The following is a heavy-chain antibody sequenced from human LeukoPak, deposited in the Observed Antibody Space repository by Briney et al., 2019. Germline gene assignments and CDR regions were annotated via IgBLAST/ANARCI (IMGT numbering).Heavy chain of an antibody. CDR2: IIPIFGTA. J-gene: IGHJ5*02. D-gene: IGHD6-19*01. Sequence: GASVKVSCKASGGTFSSYAISWVRQAPGQGLEWMGGIIPIFGTANYAQKFQGRVTITADKSTSTAYMELSSLRSEDTAVYYCARDRQYSSGWYDMDNWFDPWGQGTLVTVSS. CDR3: ARDRQYSSGWYDMDNWFDP. CDR1: GGTFSSYA. V-gene: IGHV1-69*06.